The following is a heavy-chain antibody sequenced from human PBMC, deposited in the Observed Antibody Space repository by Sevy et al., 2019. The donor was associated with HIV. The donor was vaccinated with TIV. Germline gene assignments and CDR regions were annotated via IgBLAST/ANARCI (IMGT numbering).Heavy chain of an antibody. CDR2: IYYSGST. J-gene: IGHJ5*02. D-gene: IGHD6-19*01. CDR3: ARVPVSSGWGKYNWFDP. CDR1: GGSVSSGSYY. Sequence: SETLSLTCTVSGGSVSSGSYYWSWIRQPPGKGLEWIGYIYYSGSTNYNPSLKSRVTISVDTSKNQFSLKLSSVTAADTAVYYCARVPVSSGWGKYNWFDPWGQGTLVTVSS. V-gene: IGHV4-61*01.